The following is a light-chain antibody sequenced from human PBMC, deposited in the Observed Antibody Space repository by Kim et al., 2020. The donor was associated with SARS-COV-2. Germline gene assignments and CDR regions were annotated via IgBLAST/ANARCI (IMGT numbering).Light chain of an antibody. Sequence: EIVLTQSPGTLSLSPGERATLSCRASQYVSNYLAWYQRRPGQAPRLLIYDVSDRATAIPARFSGSGSGTDFTLTISSLEPEDFAVYYCQHRRSFGQGTKVDIK. CDR2: DVS. CDR1: QYVSNY. V-gene: IGKV3-11*01. J-gene: IGKJ1*01. CDR3: QHRRS.